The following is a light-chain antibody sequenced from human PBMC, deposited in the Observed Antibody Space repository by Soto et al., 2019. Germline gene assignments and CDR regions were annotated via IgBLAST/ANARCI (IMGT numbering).Light chain of an antibody. V-gene: IGKV3-20*01. CDR3: QQSGSILRT. CDR2: VAS. J-gene: IGKJ1*01. CDR1: QSVSNN. Sequence: ELVLTQSPGTLSLSPGERATLSCRASQSVSNNLAWYQKKSGQAPRLLIYVASSRATGIPDRFSVSGSGTDFTLTISGLEPEDFEVYYCQQSGSILRTPGQGTKVEI.